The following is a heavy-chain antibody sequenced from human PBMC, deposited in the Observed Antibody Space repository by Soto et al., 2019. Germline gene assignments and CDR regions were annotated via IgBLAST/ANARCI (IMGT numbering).Heavy chain of an antibody. V-gene: IGHV6-1*01. CDR1: GASVSSNSAA. J-gene: IGHJ4*02. D-gene: IGHD1-26*01. CDR2: TYFRSKWYK. Sequence: SQTLSLTCAISGASVSSNSAAWNWIRQSPSRGLEWLGRTYFRSKWYKDYAITVKSRITINPDTSKNQFSLQLNSVTPEDTAVYYCVRDVGGGELLDYWGQGTLVTVSS. CDR3: VRDVGGGELLDY.